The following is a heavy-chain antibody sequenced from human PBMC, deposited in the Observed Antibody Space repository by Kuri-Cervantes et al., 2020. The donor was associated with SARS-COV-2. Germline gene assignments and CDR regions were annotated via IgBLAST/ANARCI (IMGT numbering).Heavy chain of an antibody. CDR1: GGSISSSSYY. D-gene: IGHD3-3*01. V-gene: IGHV4-39*07. CDR2: INHSGST. CDR3: ARRKKDYYDFWSGASQFDP. Sequence: GSLRLSCTVSGGSISSSSYYWGWIRQPPGKGLEWIGEINHSGSTNYNPSLKSRVTISVDTSKNQFSLKLSSVTAADTAVYYCARRKKDYYDFWSGASQFDPWGQGTLVTVSS. J-gene: IGHJ5*02.